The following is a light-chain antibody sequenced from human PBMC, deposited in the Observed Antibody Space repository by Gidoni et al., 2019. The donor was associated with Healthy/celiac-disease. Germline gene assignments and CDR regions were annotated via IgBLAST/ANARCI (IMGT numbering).Light chain of an antibody. V-gene: IGKV1-9*01. CDR1: QGISSY. CDR2: AAS. Sequence: DPKSTQSPSFLSASVGDRVTITCRASQGISSYLAWYQQKPGKDPKLLIYAASTLQSGVPSRFSGSGSGTEFTLTISSLQPEDFATYYCQQPGTFGGGTKVEIK. J-gene: IGKJ4*01. CDR3: QQPGT.